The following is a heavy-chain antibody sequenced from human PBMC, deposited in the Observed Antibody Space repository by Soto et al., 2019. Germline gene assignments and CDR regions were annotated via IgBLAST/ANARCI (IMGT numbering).Heavy chain of an antibody. J-gene: IGHJ6*02. CDR1: GFTFSSYG. Sequence: GGSLRLSCAASGFTFSSYGMHWVRQAPGKGLEWVAVIWYDGSNKYYADSVKGRFTISRDNSKNTLYLQMNSLRAEDTAVYYCARDLFSGYYPHYYYYYGMDVWGQGTTVTVSS. CDR2: IWYDGSNK. D-gene: IGHD3-22*01. CDR3: ARDLFSGYYPHYYYYYGMDV. V-gene: IGHV3-33*01.